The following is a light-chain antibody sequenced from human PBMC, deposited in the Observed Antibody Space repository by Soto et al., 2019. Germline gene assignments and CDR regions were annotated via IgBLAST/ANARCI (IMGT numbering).Light chain of an antibody. J-gene: IGLJ3*02. CDR2: LEGSGSY. CDR3: ETWDSNTHTV. V-gene: IGLV4-60*02. Sequence: QPVLTQSSSASASLGSSVKLTCNLSSGHCSYIIAWHQQQPGKAPRYLMKLEGSGSYNKGSGVPDRFSGSSSGADRYLTISNLQFEDEADYYCETWDSNTHTVFGGGTKLTVL. CDR1: SGHCSYI.